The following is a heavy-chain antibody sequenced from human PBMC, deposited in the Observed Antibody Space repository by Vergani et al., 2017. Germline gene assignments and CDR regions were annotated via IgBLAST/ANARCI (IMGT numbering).Heavy chain of an antibody. Sequence: EVQLVESGGGLVQPGGSLRLSCAASGFPFSSYSMNWVRQAPGKGLEWVSYISSSSSTIYYADSVKGRFTISRDNAKNSLYLQMNSLRAEDTGVYYCARVRGWNGPFDAFDIWGQGRMVTVSS. CDR2: ISSSSSTI. CDR1: GFPFSSYS. CDR3: ARVRGWNGPFDAFDI. V-gene: IGHV3-48*01. D-gene: IGHD1-1*01. J-gene: IGHJ3*02.